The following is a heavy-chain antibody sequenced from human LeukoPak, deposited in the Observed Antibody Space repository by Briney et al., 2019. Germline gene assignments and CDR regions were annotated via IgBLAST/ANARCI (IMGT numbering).Heavy chain of an antibody. CDR3: AIDRLQYNWFDP. CDR1: GYTFTSYY. CDR2: INPSGGST. Sequence: GASVKVSCKASGYTFTSYYMHWVRQAPGQGLEWMGIINPSGGSTSYAQKFQGRVTMTRDTSTSTVYMELSSLRSEDTAVYYCAIDRLQYNWFDPWGQGTLVTVSS. J-gene: IGHJ5*02. V-gene: IGHV1-46*01. D-gene: IGHD4-11*01.